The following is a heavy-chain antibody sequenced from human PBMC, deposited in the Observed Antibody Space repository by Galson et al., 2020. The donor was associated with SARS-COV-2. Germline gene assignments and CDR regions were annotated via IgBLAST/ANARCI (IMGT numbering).Heavy chain of an antibody. CDR3: ARDFGLGIVATAGDY. CDR1: GYNFIDYY. CDR2: INPDSGGT. D-gene: IGHD5-12*01. Sequence: ASVKVSCKPSGYNFIDYYMHWVRQAPGQGLEWMGWINPDSGGTNYAQKFQGRVTMTRDTSISTAYMDLNSLTSDDTAVYYCARDFGLGIVATAGDYWGQGTLVTVSS. V-gene: IGHV1-2*02. J-gene: IGHJ4*02.